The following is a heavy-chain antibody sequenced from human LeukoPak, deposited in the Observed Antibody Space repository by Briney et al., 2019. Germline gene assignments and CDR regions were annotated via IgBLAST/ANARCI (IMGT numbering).Heavy chain of an antibody. CDR2: ISGSGGST. V-gene: IGHV3-23*01. J-gene: IGHJ5*02. D-gene: IGHD2-2*02. CDR3: ATDIVVVPAAIRNNWFDP. Sequence: GGSLRLSCAASGFTFSSYAMSWVRQAPGKGLEWVSAISGSGGSTYYADSVKGRFTISRDNSKNTLYLQMNSLRAEDTAVYYCATDIVVVPAAIRNNWFDPWGQGTLVTVSS. CDR1: GFTFSSYA.